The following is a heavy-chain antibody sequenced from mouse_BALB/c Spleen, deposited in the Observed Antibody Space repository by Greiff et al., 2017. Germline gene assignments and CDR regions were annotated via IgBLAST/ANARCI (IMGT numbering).Heavy chain of an antibody. CDR2: ISYDGSN. D-gene: IGHD2-4*01. V-gene: IGHV3-6*02. CDR3: AYDYFAY. Sequence: EVKLQESGPGLVKPSQSLSLTCSVTGYSITSGYYWNWIRQFPGNKLEWMGYISYDGSNNYNPSLKNRISITRDTSKNQFFLKLNSVTTEDTATYYCAYDYFAYWGQGTLVTVSA. J-gene: IGHJ3*01. CDR1: GYSITSGYY.